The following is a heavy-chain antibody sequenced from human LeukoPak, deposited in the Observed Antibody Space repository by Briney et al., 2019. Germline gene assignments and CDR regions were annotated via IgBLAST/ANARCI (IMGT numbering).Heavy chain of an antibody. D-gene: IGHD2-15*01. CDR1: GGSISSSSYY. V-gene: IGHV4-39*01. J-gene: IGHJ4*02. Sequence: RSETLSLTCTVSGGSISSSSYYWGWIRQPPGKGVEWIGSMYYSGSTYYNPSLKSRVTISVDTSKNQFSLKLSSVTAADTAVYYCAGPRYCSGGSCKEDYWGQGTLVTVSS. CDR3: AGPRYCSGGSCKEDY. CDR2: MYYSGST.